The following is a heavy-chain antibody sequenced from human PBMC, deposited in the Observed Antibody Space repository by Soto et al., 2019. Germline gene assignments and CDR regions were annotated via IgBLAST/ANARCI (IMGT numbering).Heavy chain of an antibody. CDR1: GFTFSNAW. Sequence: GSLRLSCAASGFTFSNAWMSWVRQAPGKGLEWVGRIKSKTDGGTTDYAAPVKSRFTISRDDSKNTLYLQMNSLKTEDTAVYYCTTTKLPYCSGGSCSDYWGQGTLVTVSS. CDR3: TTTKLPYCSGGSCSDY. CDR2: IKSKTDGGTT. D-gene: IGHD2-15*01. V-gene: IGHV3-15*01. J-gene: IGHJ4*02.